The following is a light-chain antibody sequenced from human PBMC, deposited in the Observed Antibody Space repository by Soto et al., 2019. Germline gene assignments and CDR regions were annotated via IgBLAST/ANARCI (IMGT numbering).Light chain of an antibody. CDR1: QTIRTW. J-gene: IGKJ1*01. CDR3: QQYSSNSA. V-gene: IGKV1-5*03. Sequence: DIQMTQSPSTLSASVGDRVTITCRASQTIRTWLAWYQQKPGKAPKLLIHRASSLGTGVPSRFSGSGSGTEFTLTITSLQPDDFATYYCQQYSSNSAFGPGTKVEIK. CDR2: RAS.